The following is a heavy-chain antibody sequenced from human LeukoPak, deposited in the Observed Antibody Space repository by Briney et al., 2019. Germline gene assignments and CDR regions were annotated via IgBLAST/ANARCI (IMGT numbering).Heavy chain of an antibody. CDR2: IYYSGST. Sequence: SETLPLTCTVSGGSISSYYWSWIRQPPGKGLEWIGYIYYSGSTNYNPSLKSRVTISVDTSKNQFSLKLSSVTAADTAVYYCARGAAADFDYWGQGTLVTVSS. CDR3: ARGAAADFDY. CDR1: GGSISSYY. V-gene: IGHV4-59*01. J-gene: IGHJ4*02. D-gene: IGHD6-13*01.